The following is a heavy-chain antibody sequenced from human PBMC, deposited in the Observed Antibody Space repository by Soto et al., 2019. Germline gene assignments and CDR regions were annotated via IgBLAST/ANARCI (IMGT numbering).Heavy chain of an antibody. CDR1: GFTFSGSA. CDR3: TRLGGSRAEKYYYYYLDV. D-gene: IGHD2-15*01. J-gene: IGHJ6*03. CDR2: IRSKANSYAT. V-gene: IGHV3-73*01. Sequence: EVQLVESGGGLVQPGGSLKLSCAASGFTFSGSAMHWVRQASGKGLEWVGRIRSKANSYATAYAASVKGRFTISRDDSKTTAYLQMNSLKTEDTAVYYCTRLGGSRAEKYYYYYLDVWGKGTTVTVSS.